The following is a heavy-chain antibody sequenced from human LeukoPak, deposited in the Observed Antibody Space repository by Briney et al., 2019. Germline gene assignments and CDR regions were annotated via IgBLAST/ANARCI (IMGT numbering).Heavy chain of an antibody. D-gene: IGHD2-15*01. V-gene: IGHV1-69*05. CDR3: ARESRYCIGDSCYPNAFDV. Sequence: SVKVSCKASGGTFSSYAINWVRQAPGQGLEWMRRIIPIFATTNYPQKFQARVTITTDESTNTAYMELSSLRSEDTAMYYCARESRYCIGDSCYPNAFDVWGQGTMVTISS. J-gene: IGHJ3*01. CDR1: GGTFSSYA. CDR2: IIPIFATT.